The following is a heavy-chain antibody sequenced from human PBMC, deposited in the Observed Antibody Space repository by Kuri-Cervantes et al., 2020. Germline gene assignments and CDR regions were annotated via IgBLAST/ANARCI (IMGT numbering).Heavy chain of an antibody. V-gene: IGHV4-38-2*01. J-gene: IGHJ4*02. D-gene: IGHD3-22*01. CDR1: GYSISSGYY. CDR2: IYTSGST. CDR3: ANGNYDSSGYYPPKD. Sequence: SETLSLTCAVSGYSISSGYYWGWIRQPAGKGLEWIGRIYTSGSTNYNPSLKSRVTISVDKSKNQFSLKLSSVTAADTAVYYCANGNYDSSGYYPPKDWGQGTLVTVSS.